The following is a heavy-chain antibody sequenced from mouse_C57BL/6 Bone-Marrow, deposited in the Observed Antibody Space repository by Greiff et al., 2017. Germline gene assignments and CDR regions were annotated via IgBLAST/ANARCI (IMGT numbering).Heavy chain of an antibody. J-gene: IGHJ1*03. V-gene: IGHV5-17*01. D-gene: IGHD1-1*01. CDR2: ISSGSSTI. CDR3: ARGYYGSRDIYWYFEV. Sequence: DVKLVESGGGLVKPGGSLKLSCAASGFTFSDYGMHWVRQAPEKGLEWVAYISSGSSTIYYADTVKGRVTISRDNAKNTLFLQMTSLRSEDTAMYYCARGYYGSRDIYWYFEVWGTGTTVTASS. CDR1: GFTFSDYG.